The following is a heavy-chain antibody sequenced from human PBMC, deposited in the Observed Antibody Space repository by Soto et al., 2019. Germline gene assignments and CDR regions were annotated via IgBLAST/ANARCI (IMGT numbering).Heavy chain of an antibody. D-gene: IGHD1-26*01. CDR1: GFTFSSYG. CDR2: IWYDGSNK. V-gene: IGHV3-33*01. Sequence: QVQLVESGGGVVQPGRSLRLSCAASGFTFSSYGMHWVRQAPGKGPEWVAVIWYDGSNKYYADSVKGRFTISRDNSKNTLYLQMNSLRAEDTAVYYCARDRIVGATKIYYGMDVWGQGTTVTVSS. J-gene: IGHJ6*02. CDR3: ARDRIVGATKIYYGMDV.